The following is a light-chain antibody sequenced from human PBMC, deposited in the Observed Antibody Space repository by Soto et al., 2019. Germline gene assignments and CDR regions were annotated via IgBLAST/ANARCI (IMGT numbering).Light chain of an antibody. CDR3: CSYAGSYTGV. Sequence: QSVLTQPPSASGSLGQSVTISCTGTSSDIGTYDYVSWYQQHPGRAPKLIIYDVSKRPSGVPDRFSGSKSGNTASLTISGLQAEDEADYYCCSYAGSYTGVFGTGTKVTVL. V-gene: IGLV2-11*01. J-gene: IGLJ1*01. CDR1: SSDIGTYDY. CDR2: DVS.